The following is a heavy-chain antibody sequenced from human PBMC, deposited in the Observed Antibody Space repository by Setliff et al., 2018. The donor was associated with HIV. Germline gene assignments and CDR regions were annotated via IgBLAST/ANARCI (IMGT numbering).Heavy chain of an antibody. V-gene: IGHV4-30-4*08. CDR3: GRVDGSFYTFDI. Sequence: SETLSLTCTVSGGSISSGDFYWSWIRQPPGKGLEWTEYIYYDGDTYYQPSLKSRLTISIDTSKNQFSLKLSSVTAADTAVYYCGRVDGSFYTFDIWGQGTMVTVSS. CDR1: GGSISSGDFY. J-gene: IGHJ3*02. CDR2: IYYDGDT. D-gene: IGHD3-3*02.